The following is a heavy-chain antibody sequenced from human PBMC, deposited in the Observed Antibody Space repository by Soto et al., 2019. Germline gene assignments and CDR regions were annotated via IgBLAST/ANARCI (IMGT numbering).Heavy chain of an antibody. CDR2: IYYSGET. CDR1: GDSISRYY. J-gene: IGHJ6*02. D-gene: IGHD3-10*01. CDR3: ARDQGGEFLKGSGMDV. Sequence: QVQLQESGPGLVKPSETLSLTCTVSGDSISRYYWSWIRLSPGKGLEWIGYIYYSGETNYNPSVNSRATISXDRTKNQFSLKLSSVTAADTAVYYCARDQGGEFLKGSGMDVWGQGTTVTVSS. V-gene: IGHV4-59*01.